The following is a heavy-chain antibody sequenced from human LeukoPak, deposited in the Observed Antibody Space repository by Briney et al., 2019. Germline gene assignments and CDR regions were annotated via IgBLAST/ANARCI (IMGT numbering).Heavy chain of an antibody. CDR1: GGSISSSNYY. V-gene: IGHV4-39*07. J-gene: IGHJ3*02. Sequence: PSETLSLTCTVSGGSISSSNYYWGWIRQPPGKGLEWIGIIYYSGSTYYTPSLKSRVTISMDTSKNQFSLKLSSVTAADTAVYYCARDDIAVVGYRAFDIWGQGTMVTVSS. CDR2: IYYSGST. D-gene: IGHD6-13*01. CDR3: ARDDIAVVGYRAFDI.